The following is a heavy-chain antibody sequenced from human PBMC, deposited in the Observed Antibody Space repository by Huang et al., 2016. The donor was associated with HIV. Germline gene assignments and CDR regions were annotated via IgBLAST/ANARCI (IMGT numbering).Heavy chain of an antibody. CDR2: PYDTGNM. CDR1: GGSINTGRYY. J-gene: IGHJ2*01. CDR3: ARKHDFWRGRMFAIAYFDV. V-gene: IGHV4-39*01. Sequence: QMRFQESGPGLVKPSGTLSLTCNVSGGSINTGRYYWGWIRQPPGKGLEWVGSPYDTGNMHYDPSRKGRITVSAATSKNQFSLILSAVNASDTAIYYCARKHDFWRGRMFAIAYFDVWGRGTLVTVAS. D-gene: IGHD3-3*01.